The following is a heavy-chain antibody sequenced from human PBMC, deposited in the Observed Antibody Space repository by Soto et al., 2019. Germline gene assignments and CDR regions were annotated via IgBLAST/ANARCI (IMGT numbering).Heavy chain of an antibody. V-gene: IGHV1-8*02. CDR3: ARMASAGTLNWFDP. J-gene: IGHJ5*02. CDR1: GYTFINFD. Sequence: QVQLVQSGAEVKEPGASVRVSCKASGYTFINFDISCVRQAAGQGLEWLGWMNPGSGKTGYASKFQGRVAMTSDASTGTSHLELSSLTSDDTAVYYCARMASAGTLNWFDPWGQGTLVTVAS. D-gene: IGHD6-13*01. CDR2: MNPGSGKT.